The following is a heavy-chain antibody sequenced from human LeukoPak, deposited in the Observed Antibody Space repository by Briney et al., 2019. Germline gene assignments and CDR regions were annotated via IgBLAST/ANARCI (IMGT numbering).Heavy chain of an antibody. CDR3: EDGIRDAFDY. Sequence: PGGSLRRYCATPGLSFTDYPMNLVRQAPWKGLEWISNSLTTAEGAKYAYYADSVKGRVTISRDDGKNTLYLHMNSLRDDDTFFFQAEDGIRDAFDYWGQGILVTVSS. J-gene: IGHJ4*02. D-gene: IGHD5-24*01. CDR2: SLTTAEGAKYA. V-gene: IGHV3-48*02. CDR1: GLSFTDYP.